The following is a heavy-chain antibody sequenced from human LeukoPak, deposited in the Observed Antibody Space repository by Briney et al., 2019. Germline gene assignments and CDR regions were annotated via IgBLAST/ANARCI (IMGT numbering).Heavy chain of an antibody. CDR3: ARDRGYSYGYLKPLGYFGY. D-gene: IGHD5-18*01. J-gene: IGHJ4*02. CDR2: INHSGST. CDR1: GFTFSSYW. Sequence: GSLRLSCAASGFTFSSYWMSWVRQPPGKGLEWIGEINHSGSTNYNPSLKSRVTISVDTSKNQFSLKLSSVTAADTAVYYCARDRGYSYGYLKPLGYFGYWGQGTLVTVSS. V-gene: IGHV4-34*01.